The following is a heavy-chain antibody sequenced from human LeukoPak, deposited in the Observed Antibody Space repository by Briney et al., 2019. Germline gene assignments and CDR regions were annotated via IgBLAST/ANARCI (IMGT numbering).Heavy chain of an antibody. CDR1: GRSISSYY. CDR2: INHSEST. Sequence: SETLSLTCTVSGRSISSYYRRWLRQPPPKGLAWIGEINHSESTNYKPSLKSRVTISVDTSKDQFSLKLSSVTAADTAVYYCARQRRITMVRGVIYYFDYWGQGTLVTVSS. J-gene: IGHJ4*02. D-gene: IGHD3-10*01. CDR3: ARQRRITMVRGVIYYFDY. V-gene: IGHV4-34*01.